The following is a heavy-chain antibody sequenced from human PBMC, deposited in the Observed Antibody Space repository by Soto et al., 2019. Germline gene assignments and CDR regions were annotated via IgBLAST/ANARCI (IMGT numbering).Heavy chain of an antibody. Sequence: GGSLRLSCAASGFTFSRYAMNWVRQAPGRGLQWISGISVSGDNTSYVESVRGRFTVYRDNSKNTLYLQMNNLRAEETALYYCAKDGKMRTKVWFPAGYGMDVWGQGTTVTVSS. D-gene: IGHD3-10*01. CDR2: ISVSGDNT. J-gene: IGHJ6*02. CDR1: GFTFSRYA. CDR3: AKDGKMRTKVWFPAGYGMDV. V-gene: IGHV3-23*01.